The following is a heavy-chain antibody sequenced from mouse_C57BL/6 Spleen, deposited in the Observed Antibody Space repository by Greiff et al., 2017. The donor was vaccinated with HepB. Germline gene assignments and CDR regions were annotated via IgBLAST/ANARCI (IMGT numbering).Heavy chain of an antibody. CDR2: ISDGGSYT. CDR1: GFTFSSYA. CDR3: ASLYYRRPMDY. J-gene: IGHJ4*01. V-gene: IGHV5-4*01. Sequence: EVQLVESGGGLVKPGGSLKLSCAASGFTFSSYAMSWVRQTPEKRLEWVATISDGGSYTYYPDNVKGRFTISRDNAKNNLYLQMSHLKSEDTAMYYCASLYYRRPMDYWGQGTSVTVSS. D-gene: IGHD2-1*01.